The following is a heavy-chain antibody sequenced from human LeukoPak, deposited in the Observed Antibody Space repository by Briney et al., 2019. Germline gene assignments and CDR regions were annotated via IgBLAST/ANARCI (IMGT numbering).Heavy chain of an antibody. CDR2: FDPEDGET. J-gene: IGHJ3*02. Sequence: ASVKVSCTVSGYTLTELSMHWVRQAPGKGLEWMGGFDPEDGETIYAQKFQGRVTMTEDTSTDTAYMELSSLRSEDTAVYYCATVAYDSSGDAFDIWGQGTMVTVSS. D-gene: IGHD3-22*01. CDR1: GYTLTELS. CDR3: ATVAYDSSGDAFDI. V-gene: IGHV1-24*01.